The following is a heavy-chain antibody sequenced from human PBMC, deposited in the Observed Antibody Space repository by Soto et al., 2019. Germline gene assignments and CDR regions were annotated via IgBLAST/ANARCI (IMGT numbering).Heavy chain of an antibody. CDR2: ISYDGSNK. Sequence: VQLVESGGGLVQPGGSLRLSCAASEFTCSSYGMHWVRQAPGKGLEWVAVISYDGSNKYYADSVKGRFTISRDNSKNTLYLQMNSLRAEDTAVYYCATAVESYDSSGYYVPFDYWGQGTLVTVSS. J-gene: IGHJ4*02. CDR3: ATAVESYDSSGYYVPFDY. V-gene: IGHV3-30*03. D-gene: IGHD3-22*01. CDR1: EFTCSSYG.